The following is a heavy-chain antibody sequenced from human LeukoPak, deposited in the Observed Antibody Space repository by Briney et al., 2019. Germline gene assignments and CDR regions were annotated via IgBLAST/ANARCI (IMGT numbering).Heavy chain of an antibody. D-gene: IGHD5-24*01. CDR2: IYTSGST. V-gene: IGHV4-4*07. CDR3: ARDRAGDGDNTVYFDY. Sequence: PSETLSLTCTVSGGSISGYYWSWIRQPAGKGLEWIGRIYTSGSTNYNPSLKSRVTMSVDTSKNQFSLRLTSVTAADTAVYYCARDRAGDGDNTVYFDYWGQGTPVTVSS. J-gene: IGHJ4*02. CDR1: GGSISGYY.